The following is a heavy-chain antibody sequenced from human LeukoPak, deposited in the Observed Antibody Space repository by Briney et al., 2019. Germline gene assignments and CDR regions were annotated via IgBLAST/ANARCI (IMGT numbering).Heavy chain of an antibody. V-gene: IGHV1-2*02. Sequence: ASVKVSCKASGYTFTGYYMHWVRQAPGQGLEWMGWIHPSSGATNYAQTFQGRVTMTRDTSFSTAYMGLSRLRSDDTAMFYCARDLDSSSSLDYWGQGTLVTVSS. CDR3: ARDLDSSSSLDY. CDR2: IHPSSGAT. J-gene: IGHJ4*02. CDR1: GYTFTGYY. D-gene: IGHD6-6*01.